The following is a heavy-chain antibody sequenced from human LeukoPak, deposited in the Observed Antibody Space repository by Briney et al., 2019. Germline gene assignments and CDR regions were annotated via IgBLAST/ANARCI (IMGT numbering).Heavy chain of an antibody. Sequence: SETLSLTCTVSGGSISSYYWSWIRQPPGKGLEWIGYIYYSGRTNYNPSLKTRVTISVDTSKNQLSLTLSSLTAADTAVYYCASDLSFAGFDYWGQGTLVTVSS. D-gene: IGHD6-13*01. CDR2: IYYSGRT. CDR1: GGSISSYY. J-gene: IGHJ4*02. V-gene: IGHV4-59*01. CDR3: ASDLSFAGFDY.